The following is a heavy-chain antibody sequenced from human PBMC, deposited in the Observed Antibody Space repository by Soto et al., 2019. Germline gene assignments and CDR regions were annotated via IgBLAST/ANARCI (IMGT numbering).Heavy chain of an antibody. CDR1: GGSISSGDYY. D-gene: IGHD3-22*01. CDR2: IYYSGST. J-gene: IGHJ3*02. CDR3: ARDMKVYYYDSSGYSDAFDI. Sequence: SETLFLTCTVSGGSISSGDYYWSWIRQPPGKGLEWIGYIYYSGSTYYNPSLKSRVTISVDTSKNQFSLKLSSVTAADTAVYYCARDMKVYYYDSSGYSDAFDIWGQGTMVTVSS. V-gene: IGHV4-30-4*01.